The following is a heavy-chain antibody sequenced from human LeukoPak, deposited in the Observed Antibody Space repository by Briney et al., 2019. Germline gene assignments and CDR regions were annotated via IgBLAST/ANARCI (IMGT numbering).Heavy chain of an antibody. CDR3: ARGITIVAATAFDY. Sequence: SETLSLTCAVSGYSISSGYYWGWIRQPPGKGLEWIGSIYHSGSTYYNPSLKSRVTISVDTSKNQFSLKLSSVTAADTAVYYCARGITIVAATAFDYWGQGTLVTVSS. J-gene: IGHJ4*02. CDR1: GYSISSGYY. CDR2: IYHSGST. D-gene: IGHD2-15*01. V-gene: IGHV4-38-2*01.